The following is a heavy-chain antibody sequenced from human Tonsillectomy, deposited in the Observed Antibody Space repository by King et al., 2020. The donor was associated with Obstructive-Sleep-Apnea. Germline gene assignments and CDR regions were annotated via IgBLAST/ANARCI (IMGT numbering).Heavy chain of an antibody. Sequence: QLQESGPGLVKPSETLSLTCTVSGGSISTGSDYWGWIRQPPGKGLEWSGGMYYSGSTYYNPSLKSRVTISVDTSKNQFSLKMSSVTAADTAVYYCARDRTWALKDMNFDYWGQGTLVTVSS. J-gene: IGHJ4*02. CDR1: GGSISTGSDY. V-gene: IGHV4-39*07. CDR3: ARDRTWALKDMNFDY. CDR2: MYYSGST. D-gene: IGHD1-26*01.